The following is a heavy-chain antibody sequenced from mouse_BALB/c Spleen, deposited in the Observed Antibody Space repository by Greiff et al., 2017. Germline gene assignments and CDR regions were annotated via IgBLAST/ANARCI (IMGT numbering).Heavy chain of an antibody. D-gene: IGHD1-1*01. Sequence: QVQLQQSGPQLVRPGASVKISCKASGYSFTSYWMHWVKQRPGQGLEWIGMIDPSDSETRLNQKFKDKATLTVDKSSSTAYMQLSSPTSEDSAVYYCARSLITTVVSPYWGQGTLVAVSA. V-gene: IGHV1S127*01. J-gene: IGHJ3*01. CDR1: GYSFTSYW. CDR2: IDPSDSET. CDR3: ARSLITTVVSPY.